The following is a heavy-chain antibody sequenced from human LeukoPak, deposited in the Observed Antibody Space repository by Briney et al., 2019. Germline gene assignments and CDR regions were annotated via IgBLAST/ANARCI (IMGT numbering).Heavy chain of an antibody. CDR3: AREADSGAHFDY. V-gene: IGHV1-46*01. CDR2: INPSGGIT. Sequence: ASVKVSCKASGYGFTNNYIHWVRQAPGQGLECMGIINPSGGITTFTQKFHGRITMTRDTSTSTVYMELSSLTSEDTAVYYCAREADSGAHFDYWGQGTLVTVSS. D-gene: IGHD1-26*01. J-gene: IGHJ4*02. CDR1: GYGFTNNY.